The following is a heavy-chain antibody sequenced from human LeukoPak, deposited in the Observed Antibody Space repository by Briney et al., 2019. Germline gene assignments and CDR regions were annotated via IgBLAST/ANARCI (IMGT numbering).Heavy chain of an antibody. CDR3: ARGRGTSSC. D-gene: IGHD1-7*01. CDR2: INHSGST. Sequence: SETLSLTCAVYGGSFSGYYWSWIRQPPGKGLEWIGEINHSGSTNYNPSLKSRVTISVDTSKNQFSLRLSSVTAADTAVYYCARGRGTSSCWGQGTLVTVSS. V-gene: IGHV4-34*01. CDR1: GGSFSGYY. J-gene: IGHJ4*02.